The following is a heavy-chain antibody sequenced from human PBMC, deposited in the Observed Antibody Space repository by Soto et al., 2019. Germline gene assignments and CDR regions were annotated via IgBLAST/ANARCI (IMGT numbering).Heavy chain of an antibody. CDR3: ARVAMRGYGSGSYYIDY. CDR1: CGSISSYY. V-gene: IGHV4-59*01. CDR2: IYYSGST. Sequence: SETLSLTCTVSCGSISSYYWSWIRQPPGKGLEWIGYIYYSGSTNYNPTLKSRVTISVDTSKNQFSLKLSSVTAADTAVYYCARVAMRGYGSGSYYIDYWGQGTLVTVSS. D-gene: IGHD3-10*01. J-gene: IGHJ4*02.